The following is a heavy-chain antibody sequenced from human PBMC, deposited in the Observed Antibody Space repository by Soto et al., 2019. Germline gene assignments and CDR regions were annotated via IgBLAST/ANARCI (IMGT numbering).Heavy chain of an antibody. Sequence: PGGSLRLSCSASGFTFSSYAVHWVRQAPGQGLEYVSAISSNGKNTYYADSVKGRFIISRDNSKNTLYLQMSSLRAEDTALYYCVKIGTTNRNFFDYWGQGTLVTVSS. J-gene: IGHJ4*02. CDR2: ISSNGKNT. V-gene: IGHV3-64D*08. D-gene: IGHD1-26*01. CDR1: GFTFSSYA. CDR3: VKIGTTNRNFFDY.